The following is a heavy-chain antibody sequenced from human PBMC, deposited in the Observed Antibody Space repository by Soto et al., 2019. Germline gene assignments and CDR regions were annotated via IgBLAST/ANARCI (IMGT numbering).Heavy chain of an antibody. J-gene: IGHJ6*02. CDR1: GFTFSSYW. CDR2: IKEDGSEK. CDR3: ARGRYGMDV. V-gene: IGHV3-7*01. Sequence: GGSLRLSCAASGFTFSSYWMSWVRQAPGKGLEWVANIKEDGSEKDYVDSVKGRFTISRDNAKNSLYLQMNSLGAEDTAVYYCARGRYGMDVWGQGTTVTVSS.